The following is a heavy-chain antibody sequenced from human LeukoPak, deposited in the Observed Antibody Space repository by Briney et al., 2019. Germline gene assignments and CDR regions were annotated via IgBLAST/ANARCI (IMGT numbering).Heavy chain of an antibody. CDR1: GFTFSSYW. J-gene: IGHJ4*02. CDR3: ARESASSGLYYFDY. Sequence: GGSLRLSCAASGFTFSSYWMSWVRQAPGKGLEWVANIKQDGSEKYYVDSVKGRFTISRDNAKNSLYLQMNSLRAEDTAVYYCARESASSGLYYFDYWGQGTPVTVSS. CDR2: IKQDGSEK. D-gene: IGHD6-19*01. V-gene: IGHV3-7*03.